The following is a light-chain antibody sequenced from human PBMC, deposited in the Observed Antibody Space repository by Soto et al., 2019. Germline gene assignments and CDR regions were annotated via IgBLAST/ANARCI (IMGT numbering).Light chain of an antibody. CDR1: SSNIGAGYD. Sequence: QSVLSQPPSVSGAPGQRVTISCTGSSSNIGAGYDAHWFQQVPGTAPKLLIYGSTNRPSGVPDRFSGSKSGTSASLAITGLQAEDEADYYCETWDNDTRVFGGGTKLTVL. CDR2: GST. CDR3: ETWDNDTRV. J-gene: IGLJ2*01. V-gene: IGLV1-40*01.